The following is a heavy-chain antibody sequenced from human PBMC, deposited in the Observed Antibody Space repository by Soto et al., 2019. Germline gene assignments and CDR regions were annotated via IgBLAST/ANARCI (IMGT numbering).Heavy chain of an antibody. CDR2: IYYSGST. CDR3: ARTYYDILTGYSFDY. D-gene: IGHD3-9*01. J-gene: IGHJ4*02. CDR1: GGSISSYY. Sequence: SETLSLTCTVSGGSISSYYWSWIRQPPGKGLEWIGYIYYSGSTNYNPSLKSRVTISVDTSKNQFSLKLSSVTAADTAVYYCARTYYDILTGYSFDYWGQGTLVNVSS. V-gene: IGHV4-59*01.